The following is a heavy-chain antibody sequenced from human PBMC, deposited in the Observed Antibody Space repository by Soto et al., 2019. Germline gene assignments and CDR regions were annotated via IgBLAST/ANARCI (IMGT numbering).Heavy chain of an antibody. D-gene: IGHD6-6*01. CDR2: INWNGGST. V-gene: IGHV3-20*01. J-gene: IGHJ6*03. Sequence: GGSLRLSCAASGFTFDDYGMSWVRQAPGKGLEWVSGINWNGGSTGYADSVKGRFTISRDNAKNSLYLQMNSLRAEDTALYHCARVPARRDYYYYMDVWGKGTTVTVSS. CDR3: ARVPARRDYYYYMDV. CDR1: GFTFDDYG.